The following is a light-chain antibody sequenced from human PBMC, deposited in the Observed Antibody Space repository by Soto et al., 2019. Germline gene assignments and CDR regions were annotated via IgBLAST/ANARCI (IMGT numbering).Light chain of an antibody. Sequence: EIVMTQSPATLSVSPGERAILSCRASQSVSSNLAWYQQKPGQAPRLLIFGASTRATGIPARFSGSGSGTEFTLTISSLQSEDFAVYYCRDYSDWPPFKYTFGQGSKVDIK. V-gene: IGKV3-15*01. CDR1: QSVSSN. CDR3: RDYSDWPPFKYT. J-gene: IGKJ2*01. CDR2: GAS.